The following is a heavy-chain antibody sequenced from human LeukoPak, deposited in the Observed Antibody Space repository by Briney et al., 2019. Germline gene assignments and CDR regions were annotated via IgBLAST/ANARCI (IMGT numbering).Heavy chain of an antibody. CDR3: ATSKLQLFPFDY. CDR1: GGSISRSSHY. J-gene: IGHJ4*02. V-gene: IGHV4-39*01. D-gene: IGHD3-10*01. Sequence: SETRSLTCTAPGGSISRSSHYWCWVRQPPARGLDWIGSIYYSGNTYYNPSLKSRVTISVDTSKNQFSLKLSSVTAADTAVYYCATSKLQLFPFDYWGQGTLVTVSS. CDR2: IYYSGNT.